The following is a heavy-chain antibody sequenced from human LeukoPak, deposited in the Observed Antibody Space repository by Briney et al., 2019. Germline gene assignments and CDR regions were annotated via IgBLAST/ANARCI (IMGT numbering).Heavy chain of an antibody. Sequence: ASVKVSCKASGYTFTSYYMHWVQQAPGQGLEWMGIINPSGGSTSYAQKFQGRVTMTRDTSTSTVYMELSSLRSDDTAVYYCASSTMTDGLTQHWGQGTLVTVST. CDR1: GYTFTSYY. CDR2: INPSGGST. V-gene: IGHV1-46*01. D-gene: IGHD3-22*01. CDR3: ASSTMTDGLTQH. J-gene: IGHJ1*01.